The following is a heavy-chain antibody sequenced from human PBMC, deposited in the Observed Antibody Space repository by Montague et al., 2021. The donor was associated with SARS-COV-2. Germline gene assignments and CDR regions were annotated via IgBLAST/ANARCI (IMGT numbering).Heavy chain of an antibody. CDR3: ARDDTGCTNSVCYTGNCFDS. Sequence: CAISGDSVSSNSAAWNWIRQSPSRGLEWLGRTYYRSKWYNDYAVSVKSRITINPDTSKNRFSLQLNSVTPEDTAVYYCARDDTGCTNSVCYTGNCFDSWGQGTLVTVSS. CDR2: TYYRSKWYN. J-gene: IGHJ5*01. V-gene: IGHV6-1*01. CDR1: GDSVSSNSAA. D-gene: IGHD2-8*01.